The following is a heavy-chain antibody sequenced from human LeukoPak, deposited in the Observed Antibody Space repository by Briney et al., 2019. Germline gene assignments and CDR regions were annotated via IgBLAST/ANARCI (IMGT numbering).Heavy chain of an antibody. J-gene: IGHJ6*02. D-gene: IGHD6-19*01. CDR1: EFTFSSYG. Sequence: GGSLRLSCAASEFTFSSYGMHWVRQAPGKGLEWVAVISYDGSNQYYADTVKGRFTISRDNSKNTLYLQMNSLRAEDTAVYYCAGDQWGMDVWGQGTTVTVSS. V-gene: IGHV3-30*03. CDR2: ISYDGSNQ. CDR3: AGDQWGMDV.